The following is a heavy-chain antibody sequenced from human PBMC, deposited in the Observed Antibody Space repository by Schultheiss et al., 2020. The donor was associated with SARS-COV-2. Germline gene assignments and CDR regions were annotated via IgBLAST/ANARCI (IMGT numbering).Heavy chain of an antibody. J-gene: IGHJ6*02. CDR2: IYYSGST. CDR3: ARDLGYLPCMDV. V-gene: IGHV4-61*05. Sequence: SETLSLTCTVSGGSISSSSYYWGWIRQPAGKGLEWIGYIYYSGSTNYNPSLKSRVTISVDTSKNQFSLKLSSVTAADTAVYYCARDLGYLPCMDVWGQGTTVTVSS. CDR1: GGSISSSSYY. D-gene: IGHD6-13*01.